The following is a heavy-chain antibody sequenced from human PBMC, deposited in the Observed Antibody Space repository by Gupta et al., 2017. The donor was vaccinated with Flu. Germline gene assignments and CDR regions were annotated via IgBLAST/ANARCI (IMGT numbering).Heavy chain of an antibody. CDR1: GYTFTAYF. CDR3: AREVLRDNTRAFDI. D-gene: IGHD1-1*01. CDR2: INPNNGGT. V-gene: IGHV1-2*06. J-gene: IGHJ3*02. Sequence: QVQLVQSGAEVKKPGASVKVSCKASGYTFTAYFMHWVRQASGQGLEWMGRINPNNGGTSYAQKFQGRVTMTRDTSISTVYMELSRLRSDDTAVYYCAREVLRDNTRAFDIWGQGTMVTDSS.